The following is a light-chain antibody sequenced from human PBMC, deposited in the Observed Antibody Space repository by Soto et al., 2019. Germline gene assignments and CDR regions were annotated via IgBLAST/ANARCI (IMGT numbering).Light chain of an antibody. J-gene: IGLJ2*01. Sequence: QSALTQPASVSGSPGQSITISCTGTSSDVGGYNYVSWYQQHPGKAPKLMIYDVSNRPSGVSNRFSGSKSVNTASLTISGLKDEDEADYYCSSYTSSSTVVFGGGTKLTVL. V-gene: IGLV2-14*01. CDR2: DVS. CDR1: SSDVGGYNY. CDR3: SSYTSSSTVV.